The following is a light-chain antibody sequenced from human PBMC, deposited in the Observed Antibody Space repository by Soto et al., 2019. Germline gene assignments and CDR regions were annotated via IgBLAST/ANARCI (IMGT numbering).Light chain of an antibody. Sequence: VVTQPPPTLSLSPGERATPSCRTSLSVSNYLAWYQQKPGQAPRLLIYDASNRASGIPARFTGSGSGTDFTLTISSLQSEDFAVYYCQHYNYWPYTFGQGTKVDI. CDR1: LSVSNY. J-gene: IGKJ2*01. V-gene: IGKV3-11*01. CDR3: QHYNYWPYT. CDR2: DAS.